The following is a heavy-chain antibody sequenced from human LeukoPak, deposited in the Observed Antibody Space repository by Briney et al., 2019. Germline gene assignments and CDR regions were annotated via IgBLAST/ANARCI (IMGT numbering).Heavy chain of an antibody. CDR3: AKTGQYSSSWYFDY. J-gene: IGHJ4*02. V-gene: IGHV3-30*18. CDR2: ISYDGSNK. D-gene: IGHD6-13*01. Sequence: GGSLRLSCAASGFTFSSYGMHWVRQAPGKGLEWVAVISYDGSNKYYADSVKGRFTISRDNSKNTLYLQMNSLRVEDTAVYYCAKTGQYSSSWYFDYWGQGTLVTVSS. CDR1: GFTFSSYG.